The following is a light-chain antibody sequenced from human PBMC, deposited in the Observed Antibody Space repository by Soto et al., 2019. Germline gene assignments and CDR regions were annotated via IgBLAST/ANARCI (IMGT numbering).Light chain of an antibody. Sequence: EIVLTQSPGTLSLSPGEGASLSCRASQAISGNYLAWYQHKPGQAPRLLMYGASSRATGIPARFSGSGSGTDFTLTISRLEPEDFAVYYCQQYGSSPPWTFGQGTKVDI. V-gene: IGKV3-20*01. CDR3: QQYGSSPPWT. CDR2: GAS. CDR1: QAISGNY. J-gene: IGKJ1*01.